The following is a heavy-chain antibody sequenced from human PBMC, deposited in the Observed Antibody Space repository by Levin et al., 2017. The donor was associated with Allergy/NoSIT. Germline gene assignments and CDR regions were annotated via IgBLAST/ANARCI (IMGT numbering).Heavy chain of an antibody. J-gene: IGHJ4*02. CDR1: GGTFSSYA. CDR3: ARRIIPGYSRSGDFDY. Sequence: KISCKASGGTFSSYAISWVRQAPGQGLEWMGGIIPIFGTANYAQKFQGRVTITADESTSTAYMELSSLRSEDTAVYYCARRIIPGYSRSGDFDYWGQGTLVTVSS. D-gene: IGHD6-13*01. CDR2: IIPIFGTA. V-gene: IGHV1-69*01.